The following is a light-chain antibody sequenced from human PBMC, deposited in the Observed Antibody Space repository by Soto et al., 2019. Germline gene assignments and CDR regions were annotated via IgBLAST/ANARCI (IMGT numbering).Light chain of an antibody. V-gene: IGKV1-5*01. Sequence: DIQMNQSPSTLSASIGDRVTITCRASQSITTFLAWYQQKPGKAPQILIYDASKLEPGVPSRLSGGGSGTEFTLTISSLQPDDFATYYCQQYSSYPLTFGGGTMVDI. CDR3: QQYSSYPLT. J-gene: IGKJ4*01. CDR1: QSITTF. CDR2: DAS.